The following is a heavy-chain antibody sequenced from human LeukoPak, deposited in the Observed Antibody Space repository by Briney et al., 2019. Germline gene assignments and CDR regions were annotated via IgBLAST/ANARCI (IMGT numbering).Heavy chain of an antibody. CDR3: ARGLYSGYADYFDY. D-gene: IGHD5-12*01. Sequence: SETLSLTCAVYGGSFSGYYWSWIRQPPGKGLEWIGEINHSGSTNYNPSLKSRVTISVDTSKHQFSLKLSSVTAADTAVYYCARGLYSGYADYFDYWGQGTLVTVSS. CDR2: INHSGST. CDR1: GGSFSGYY. V-gene: IGHV4-34*01. J-gene: IGHJ4*02.